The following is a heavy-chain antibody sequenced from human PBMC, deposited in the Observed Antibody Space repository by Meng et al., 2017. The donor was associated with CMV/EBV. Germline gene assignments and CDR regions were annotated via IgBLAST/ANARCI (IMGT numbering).Heavy chain of an antibody. CDR3: AREAYSCTSTSCYGVYFDY. J-gene: IGHJ4*02. CDR2: IYHSGSA. V-gene: IGHV4-4*02. D-gene: IGHD2-2*01. Sequence: ISSSNWWSWVRQPPGKGLEWIGEIYHSGSANYNPSIKSRVNTSVDKSKNQFSLKLSSVTAADTAVYYCAREAYSCTSTSCYGVYFDYWGQGTLVTVSS. CDR1: ISSSNW.